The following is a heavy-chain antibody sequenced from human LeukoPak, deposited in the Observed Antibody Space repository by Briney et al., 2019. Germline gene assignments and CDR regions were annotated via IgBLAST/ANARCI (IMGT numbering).Heavy chain of an antibody. CDR1: GFTFTSSA. J-gene: IGHJ4*02. D-gene: IGHD1-26*01. V-gene: IGHV1-58*01. CDR3: AADLVVGATPPFDY. CDR2: IVVGRGNT. Sequence: SVKVSCKASGFTFTSSAVQWVRQARGQRLEWIGWIVVGRGNTNYAQKFQERVTITRDMSTSTAYMELSSLRSEDTAVYYCAADLVVGATPPFDYWGQGTLVTVSS.